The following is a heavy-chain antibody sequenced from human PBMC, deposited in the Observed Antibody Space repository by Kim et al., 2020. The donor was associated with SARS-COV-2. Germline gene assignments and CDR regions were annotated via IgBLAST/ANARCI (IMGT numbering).Heavy chain of an antibody. CDR3: RGAHYTTPSRHFFL. CDR1: GGSISSSSYY. J-gene: IGHJ2*01. Sequence: SETLSLTCTVSGGSISSSSYYWGWIRQPPGKGLEWIGSIYYSGSTYYTPPPRSRVTLSVTTSKTRFSLRLSLWTAAAPSVNYCRGAHYTTPSRHFFLW. D-gene: IGHD3-3*01. V-gene: IGHV4-39*01. CDR2: IYYSGST.